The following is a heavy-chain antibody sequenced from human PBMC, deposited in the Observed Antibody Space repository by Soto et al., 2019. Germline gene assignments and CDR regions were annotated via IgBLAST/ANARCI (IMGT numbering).Heavy chain of an antibody. V-gene: IGHV3-48*02. J-gene: IGHJ6*02. Sequence: VGSLRLSCASSVFTFSSYSMDCVRHSPGQWLEWISYITTSSHTIYYADSVRGRFTISRDNAKNSLFLQMNSLRDEDTAVYYCARHWIKVSQAVGAQGTTVTSP. D-gene: IGHD1-1*01. CDR2: ITTSSHTI. CDR3: ARHWIKVSQAV. CDR1: VFTFSSYS.